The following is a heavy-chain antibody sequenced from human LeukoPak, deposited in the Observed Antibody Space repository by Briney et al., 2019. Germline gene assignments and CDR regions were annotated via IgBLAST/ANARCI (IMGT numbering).Heavy chain of an antibody. CDR3: SKWNGYGDY. CDR1: GFSFSNSG. CDR2: ISSGGANT. Sequence: GGSLRLSCAASGFSFSNSGMSWVRQAPAKGLEWVAGISSGGANTHYADSVKGRFTISRDNSKNTLFLQMNSLRDEDTAIYYCSKWNGYGDYWGQGTLVTVSS. V-gene: IGHV3-23*01. J-gene: IGHJ4*02. D-gene: IGHD1-1*01.